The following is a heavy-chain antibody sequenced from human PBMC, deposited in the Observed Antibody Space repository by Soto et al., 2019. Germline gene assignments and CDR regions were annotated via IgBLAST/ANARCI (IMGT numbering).Heavy chain of an antibody. Sequence: SLRLSCAASGFTFSSYAMTWVRQAPGKGLEWVSTIRASGGSTYYADSVKGRFTISRDNSMNTLFLHMNSLRAEDTAIYYCAKGGYTSPFDYWGLGTLVTVSS. D-gene: IGHD5-12*01. CDR1: GFTFSSYA. CDR3: AKGGYTSPFDY. J-gene: IGHJ4*02. V-gene: IGHV3-23*01. CDR2: IRASGGST.